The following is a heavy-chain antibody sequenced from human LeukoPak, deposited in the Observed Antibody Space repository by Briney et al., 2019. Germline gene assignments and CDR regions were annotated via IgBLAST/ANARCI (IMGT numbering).Heavy chain of an antibody. CDR1: GFTFSSYW. Sequence: PGGSLRPSCAASGFTFSSYWMSWARQAPGKGLEWVANIKQDGSEKYYVDSVKGRFTISRDNAKNSLYLQMNSLRAEDTAVYYCARVQAAEDYWGQGTLVTVSP. CDR3: ARVQAAEDY. CDR2: IKQDGSEK. V-gene: IGHV3-7*01. J-gene: IGHJ4*02. D-gene: IGHD6-13*01.